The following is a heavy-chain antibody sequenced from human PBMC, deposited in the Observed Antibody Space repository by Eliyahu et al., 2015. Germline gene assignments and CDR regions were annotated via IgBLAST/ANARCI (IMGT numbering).Heavy chain of an antibody. Sequence: EVQLVQPGAEVKKSGESLKIFCEGSGYSFTSYWIGWVRQMPGKGLEWXGIIYPGDSDTRYSPSFQGQVVISADKSISTAYLQWSSLKTSDTAMYYCVRLYHDSGYNWFDLWGPGTQVTVSS. CDR2: IYPGDSDT. CDR1: GYSFTSYW. D-gene: IGHD5-12*01. CDR3: VRLYHDSGYNWFDL. J-gene: IGHJ5*02. V-gene: IGHV5-51*01.